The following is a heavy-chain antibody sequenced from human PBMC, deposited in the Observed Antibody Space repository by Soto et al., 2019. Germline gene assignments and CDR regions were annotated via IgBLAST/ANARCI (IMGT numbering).Heavy chain of an antibody. V-gene: IGHV1-69*08. CDR3: ARAYGSGSYRHFDY. CDR1: GGTFSSYT. Sequence: QVQLVQSGAEVKKPGSSVKVSCKASGGTFSSYTFSWVRQAPGQGLEWMGRIIPIVGKPNYAQKFQGRVTFTADKATSTAYMELSSLRSEDTAVYYCARAYGSGSYRHFDYWGQGTLVTVSS. D-gene: IGHD3-10*01. J-gene: IGHJ4*02. CDR2: IIPIVGKP.